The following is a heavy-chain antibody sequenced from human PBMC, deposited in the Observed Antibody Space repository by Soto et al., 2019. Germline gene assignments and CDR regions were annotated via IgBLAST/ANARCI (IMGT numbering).Heavy chain of an antibody. CDR3: AGGRGARLWFGELLGPYYFDY. Sequence: PSETLSLTCSVYGGSFSGYYWSWGRQPPGKGLEWIGEINHSGSTNYNPSLKSRVTISVDTSKNQFSLKLSSVTAAGTAVYYCAGGRGARLWFGELLGPYYFDYWGQGTLVTVSS. CDR1: GGSFSGYY. J-gene: IGHJ4*02. V-gene: IGHV4-34*01. D-gene: IGHD3-10*01. CDR2: INHSGST.